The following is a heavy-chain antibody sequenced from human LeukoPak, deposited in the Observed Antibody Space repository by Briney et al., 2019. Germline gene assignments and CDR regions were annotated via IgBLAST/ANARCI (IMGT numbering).Heavy chain of an antibody. D-gene: IGHD2-15*01. V-gene: IGHV1-8*01. CDR1: GYTFTSYD. CDR2: MNPNSGNT. CDR3: AGDLGYCSGGSCYVYYYYGMDV. Sequence: ASVKVSCKASGYTFTSYDINWVRQATGQGLEWMGWMNPNSGNTGYAQKFQGRVTMTRNTSISTAYMELSSLRSEDTAVYYCAGDLGYCSGGSCYVYYYYGMDVWGQGTTVTVSS. J-gene: IGHJ6*02.